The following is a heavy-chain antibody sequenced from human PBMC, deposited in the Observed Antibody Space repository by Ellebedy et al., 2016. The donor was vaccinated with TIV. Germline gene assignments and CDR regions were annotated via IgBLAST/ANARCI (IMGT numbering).Heavy chain of an antibody. CDR2: ISYDGSNK. Sequence: GGSLRLXCAASGFTFSSYAMHWVRQAPGKGLEWVAVISYDGSNKYYADSVKGRFTISRDNSKNTLYLQMNSLRAEDTAVYYCARDAPGSGSALDYWGQGTLVTVSS. J-gene: IGHJ4*02. V-gene: IGHV3-30-3*01. CDR1: GFTFSSYA. D-gene: IGHD3-22*01. CDR3: ARDAPGSGSALDY.